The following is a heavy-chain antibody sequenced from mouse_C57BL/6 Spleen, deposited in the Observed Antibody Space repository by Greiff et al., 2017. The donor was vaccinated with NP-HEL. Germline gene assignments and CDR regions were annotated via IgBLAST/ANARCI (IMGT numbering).Heavy chain of an antibody. CDR1: GYTFTSYW. V-gene: IGHV1-55*01. CDR2: IYPGSGST. CDR3: ARCDGYYAMDY. Sequence: VKLQQPGAELVKPGASVKMSCKASGYTFTSYWITWVKQRPGQGLEWIGDIYPGSGSTNYNEKFKSKATLTVDTSSSTAYMQLSSLTSEDSAVYYCARCDGYYAMDYWGQGTSVTVSS. J-gene: IGHJ4*01. D-gene: IGHD2-13*01.